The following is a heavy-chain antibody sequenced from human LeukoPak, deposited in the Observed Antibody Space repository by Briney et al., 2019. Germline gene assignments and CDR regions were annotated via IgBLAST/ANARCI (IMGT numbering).Heavy chain of an antibody. CDR3: ARAHDGSGYYLGY. CDR1: GFTFSSYW. CDR2: INSDGSST. Sequence: GGSLRLSCAASGFTFSSYWMHWARQAPGKGLVWVSRINSDGSSTSYADSVKGRFTISRDNAKNTLYLQMNSLRAEDTAVYYCARAHDGSGYYLGYWGQGTLVTVSS. J-gene: IGHJ4*02. V-gene: IGHV3-74*01. D-gene: IGHD3-22*01.